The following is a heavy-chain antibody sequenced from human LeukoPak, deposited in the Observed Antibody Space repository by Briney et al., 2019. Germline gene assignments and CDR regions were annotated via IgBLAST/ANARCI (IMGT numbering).Heavy chain of an antibody. D-gene: IGHD3-16*01. Sequence: SETLSLTCAVYGGSFSGYYWSWIRQPPGKGLEWIGEINHSGSTNYNPSLKSRVTISVDTSKNQFSLKLSSVTAADTAVYYCARRGSYYYYHLDVWGKGTTVTISS. V-gene: IGHV4-34*01. CDR3: ARRGSYYYYHLDV. CDR2: INHSGST. J-gene: IGHJ6*03. CDR1: GGSFSGYY.